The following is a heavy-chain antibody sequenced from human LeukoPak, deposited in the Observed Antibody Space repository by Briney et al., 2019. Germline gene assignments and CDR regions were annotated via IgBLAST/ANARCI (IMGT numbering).Heavy chain of an antibody. D-gene: IGHD1-14*01. CDR1: GGSISSGGYY. V-gene: IGHV4-30-2*01. Sequence: SETLSLTCTVSGGSISSGGYYWSWIRQPPGKGLEWIGYIYHSGSTYYNPSLKSRVTISVDRSKNQFSLKLSSVTAADTAVYYCARGGSRDAFDIWGQGTMVTVSS. CDR3: ARGGSRDAFDI. J-gene: IGHJ3*02. CDR2: IYHSGST.